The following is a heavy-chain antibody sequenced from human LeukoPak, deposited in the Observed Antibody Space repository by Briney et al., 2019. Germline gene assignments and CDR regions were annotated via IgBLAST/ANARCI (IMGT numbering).Heavy chain of an antibody. J-gene: IGHJ6*03. V-gene: IGHV1-69*05. CDR2: IIPIFRTP. Sequence: GASVKVSCKASGGTSSTYTITWVRQAPGQGLEWMGGIIPIFRTPNYAQKFQGRVTITTDESTSTAYMELSSLKSDDTAIYYCARVDRYYFCLDVWGKGTTVTVSS. CDR1: GGTSSTYT. CDR3: ARVDRYYFCLDV.